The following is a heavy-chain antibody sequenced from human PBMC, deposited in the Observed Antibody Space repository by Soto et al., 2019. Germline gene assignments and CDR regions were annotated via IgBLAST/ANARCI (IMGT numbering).Heavy chain of an antibody. CDR3: ARTERRFFYYYYYMDV. Sequence: ASVKVSCKASGYTFTSYGISWVRQAPGQGLEWMGWISAYNGNTNYAQKLQGRVTMTTDTSTSTAYMELRSLRSDDTAVYYCARTERRFFYYYYYMDVWGKGTTVTVSS. CDR1: GYTFTSYG. V-gene: IGHV1-18*01. D-gene: IGHD1-1*01. CDR2: ISAYNGNT. J-gene: IGHJ6*03.